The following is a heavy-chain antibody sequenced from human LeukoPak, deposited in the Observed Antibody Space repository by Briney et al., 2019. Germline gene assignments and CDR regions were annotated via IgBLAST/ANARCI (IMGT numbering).Heavy chain of an antibody. CDR3: ARGQKQNYDILTGYYLLNNWFDP. CDR2: MNPNSGNT. Sequence: AASVKVSCKASGYTFTSYDINWVRQATGQGRAWMGWMNPNSGNTGYAQRFQGRVTMTRNTSISTAYMELSSLRSEDTAVYYCARGQKQNYDILTGYYLLNNWFDPWGQGTLVTVSS. CDR1: GYTFTSYD. D-gene: IGHD3-9*01. V-gene: IGHV1-8*01. J-gene: IGHJ5*02.